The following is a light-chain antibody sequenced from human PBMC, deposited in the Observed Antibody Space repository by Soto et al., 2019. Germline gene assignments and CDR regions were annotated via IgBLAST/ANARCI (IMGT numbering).Light chain of an antibody. CDR3: QQYGSSPRT. CDR1: QSVSSSY. J-gene: IGKJ1*01. Sequence: IVLTQSPGTLSLSPGERATLSCRASQSVSSSYLAWYQQKPGQAPRLLIYGASSRATGIPDRFSGSGSGKDFTLTISRLEPEDFAVYYCQQYGSSPRTFGHGTKVEIX. V-gene: IGKV3-20*01. CDR2: GAS.